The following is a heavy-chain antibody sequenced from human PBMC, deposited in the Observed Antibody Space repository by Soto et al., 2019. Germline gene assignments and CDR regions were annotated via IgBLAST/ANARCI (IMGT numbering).Heavy chain of an antibody. CDR3: AKALCYYDSSGQYYFDY. D-gene: IGHD3-22*01. V-gene: IGHV3-23*01. Sequence: GGSLRLSCAASGFTFSSYAMSWVRQAPGKGLEWVSAISGSGGSTYYADSVKGRFTISRDYSKNTLYLQMNSLRAEDTAVYYCAKALCYYDSSGQYYFDYWGQGTLVTVSS. CDR1: GFTFSSYA. J-gene: IGHJ4*02. CDR2: ISGSGGST.